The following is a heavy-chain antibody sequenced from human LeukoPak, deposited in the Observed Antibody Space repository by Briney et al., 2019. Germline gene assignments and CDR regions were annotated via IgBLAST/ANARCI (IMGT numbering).Heavy chain of an antibody. CDR3: ASKGTNYYYYGMDV. D-gene: IGHD3-10*01. CDR1: GGSFSGYY. CDR2: INHSGST. J-gene: IGHJ6*02. Sequence: SETLSLTCAVYGGSFSGYYWSWIRQPPGKGLEWIGEINHSGSTNSNPSLKSRVTISVDTSKNQFSLKLSSVTAADTAVYYCASKGTNYYYYGMDVWGQGTTVTVSS. V-gene: IGHV4-34*01.